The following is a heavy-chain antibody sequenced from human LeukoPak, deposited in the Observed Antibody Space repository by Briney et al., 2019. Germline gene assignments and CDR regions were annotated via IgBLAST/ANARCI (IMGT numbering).Heavy chain of an antibody. CDR1: NDSISSYC. Sequence: PSETLSLTCTASNDSISSYCCSWVRQPPGKGLEWIGFMCPSGRTDYNPSLKSRVTMSIDTSKNQLSMELRFLTAADTAVYYCATSYDGKTAPYDLWGHGTLVTVSS. V-gene: IGHV4-4*08. CDR3: ATSYDGKTAPYDL. J-gene: IGHJ5*02. CDR2: MCPSGRT. D-gene: IGHD4-23*01.